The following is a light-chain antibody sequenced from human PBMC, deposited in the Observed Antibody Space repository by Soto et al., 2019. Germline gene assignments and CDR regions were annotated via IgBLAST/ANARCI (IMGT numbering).Light chain of an antibody. V-gene: IGKV3-20*01. CDR2: GAT. Sequence: EIVLTQSPGTLSLSPGERATLSCRASQSVSSRNIAWYQEKPGQTPRLLIYGATSRATGIPDRFSGSGSGTDFTLTISRLEPEDFAVYYCQQYGSSFYWTFGQGTK. J-gene: IGKJ1*01. CDR3: QQYGSSFYWT. CDR1: QSVSSRN.